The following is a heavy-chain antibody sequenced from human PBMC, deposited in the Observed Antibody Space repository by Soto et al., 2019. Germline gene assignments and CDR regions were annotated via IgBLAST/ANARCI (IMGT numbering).Heavy chain of an antibody. V-gene: IGHV3-49*03. J-gene: IGHJ4*02. D-gene: IGHD4-17*01. CDR2: IRSKAYGGTT. CDR3: TRQDYGGNFDY. Sequence: GSLRLSCTASGFTFFDYAIIFFRQAPWKGLEWVVFIRSKAYGGTTEYAASVKGRFTISRDDSKSIAYLQMNSLKTEDTAVYYCTRQDYGGNFDYWGQGTLVTVSS. CDR1: GFTFFDYA.